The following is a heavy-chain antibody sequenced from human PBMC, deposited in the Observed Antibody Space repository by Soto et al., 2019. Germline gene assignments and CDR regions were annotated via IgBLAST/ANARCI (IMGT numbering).Heavy chain of an antibody. D-gene: IGHD3-22*01. V-gene: IGHV3-23*01. J-gene: IGHJ4*02. CDR1: GFTFSSYA. CDR2: ISGSGGST. Sequence: GGSLRLSCAASGFTFSSYAMSWVRQAPGKGLEWVSAISGSGGSTYYADSVKGRFTISRDNSKNTLYLQMNSLRAEDTAVYYCAKDSDYHDSSGTSDYWGQGTLVTVSS. CDR3: AKDSDYHDSSGTSDY.